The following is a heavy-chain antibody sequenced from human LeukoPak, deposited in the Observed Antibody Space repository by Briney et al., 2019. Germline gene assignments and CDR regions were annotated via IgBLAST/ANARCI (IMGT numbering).Heavy chain of an antibody. J-gene: IGHJ4*02. Sequence: GGSLRLSCAASGFTVSSNYMSWVRQARGKGLEWVSVIYSGGSTYYADSVKGRFTISRDNSKNTLYLQMNSLRAEDTAVYYCARDDGLRDGYSYYFDYWGQGTLVTVSS. CDR3: ARDDGLRDGYSYYFDY. CDR2: IYSGGST. CDR1: GFTVSSNY. D-gene: IGHD5-24*01. V-gene: IGHV3-66*01.